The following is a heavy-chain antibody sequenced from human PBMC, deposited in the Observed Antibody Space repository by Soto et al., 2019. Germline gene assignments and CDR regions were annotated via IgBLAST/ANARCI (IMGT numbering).Heavy chain of an antibody. CDR3: ARDGEVFWSGYKYYYGMDV. Sequence: QVQLVQSGAEVKKPGASVKVSCKASGYTFTSYGISWVRQAPGQGLERMGWNSAYNGNTNYAQKCQGRVTMTTDTSTRTAERELRCLRSAETAVYYCARDGEVFWSGYKYYYGMDVWGQGTTVTVSS. CDR2: NSAYNGNT. J-gene: IGHJ6*02. V-gene: IGHV1-18*01. D-gene: IGHD3-3*01. CDR1: GYTFTSYG.